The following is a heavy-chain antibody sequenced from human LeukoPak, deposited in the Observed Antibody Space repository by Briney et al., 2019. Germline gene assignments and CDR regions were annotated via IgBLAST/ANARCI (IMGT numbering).Heavy chain of an antibody. D-gene: IGHD6-13*01. CDR1: GYTFTSCY. CDR2: INHSGGST. V-gene: IGHV1-46*01. Sequence: GSSETVSYKGSGYTFTSCYMHWVRQPPPQGLEWMGIINHSGGSTSNEQKSQGRGRMTRDASTSTDYMELSSLRSEDAAVDYYARPKDSGSCYFDYWGQGTLVTVSS. CDR3: ARPKDSGSCYFDY. J-gene: IGHJ4*02.